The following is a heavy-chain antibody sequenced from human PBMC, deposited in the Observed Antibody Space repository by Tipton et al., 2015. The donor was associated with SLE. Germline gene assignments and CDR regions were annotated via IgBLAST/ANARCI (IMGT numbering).Heavy chain of an antibody. D-gene: IGHD3-22*01. CDR2: ISGSDGST. CDR1: RFTFSTYG. V-gene: IGHV3-23*01. Sequence: SLRLSCAASRFTFSTYGMRWVRQSPEKGLEWVSSISGSDGSTYYADSVKGRFTISRDNSKNTLYLQMNSLRAEDTAVYYCARDEDSSGYQGRWFDPWGQGTLVTVSS. J-gene: IGHJ5*02. CDR3: ARDEDSSGYQGRWFDP.